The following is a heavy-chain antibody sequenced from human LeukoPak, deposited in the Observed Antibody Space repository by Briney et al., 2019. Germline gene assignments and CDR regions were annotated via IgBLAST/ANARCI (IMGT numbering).Heavy chain of an antibody. V-gene: IGHV4-34*01. CDR1: GGSISNYY. D-gene: IGHD3-22*01. Sequence: SETLSLTCTVSGGSISNYYWSWIRQPPGKGLEWIGEINHSGSTNYNPSLKSRVTISVDTSKNQFSLKLSSVTAADTAVYYCASRYYYDPFKPWGQGTLVTVSS. CDR2: INHSGST. J-gene: IGHJ4*02. CDR3: ASRYYYDPFKP.